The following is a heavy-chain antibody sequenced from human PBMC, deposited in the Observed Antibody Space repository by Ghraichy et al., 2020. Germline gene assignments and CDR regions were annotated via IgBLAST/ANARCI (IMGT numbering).Heavy chain of an antibody. CDR1: GGSISSYY. CDR3: ARDLAEFYSSGWGHWFDP. Sequence: SETLSLTCTVSGGSISSYYWSWIRQPPGKGLEWIGYIYYSGSTNYNPSLKSRVTISVDTSKNQFSLKLSSVTAADTAVYYCARDLAEFYSSGWGHWFDPWGQGTLVTVSS. J-gene: IGHJ5*02. D-gene: IGHD6-19*01. V-gene: IGHV4-59*01. CDR2: IYYSGST.